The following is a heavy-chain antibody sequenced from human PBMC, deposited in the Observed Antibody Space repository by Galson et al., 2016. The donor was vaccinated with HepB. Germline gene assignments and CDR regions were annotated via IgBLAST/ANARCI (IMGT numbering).Heavy chain of an antibody. J-gene: IGHJ4*02. CDR2: LNPSNSNT. V-gene: IGHV1-46*01. D-gene: IGHD3-10*01. CDR3: AREFGDCSSRTCSRQCLDN. CDR1: GYSFTNYY. Sequence: SVKVSCKASGYSFTNYYLHWVRQAPGQGLEWMGILNPSNSNTRYADEFQARVTMTIDTSTTTFYMELSSLRSEDTALYYCAREFGDCSSRTCSRQCLDNWGQGTLVSVSS.